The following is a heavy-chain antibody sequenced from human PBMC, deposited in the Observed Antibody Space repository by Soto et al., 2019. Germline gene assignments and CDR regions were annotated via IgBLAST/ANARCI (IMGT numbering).Heavy chain of an antibody. CDR1: GFTFSSYA. D-gene: IGHD3-9*01. CDR2: ISYDGSNK. Sequence: QVQLVESGGGVVQPGRSLRLSCAASGFTFSSYAMHWVRQAPGKGLEWVAVISYDGSNKYYADSVKGRFTISRDNSKNTPYLQMNSLRAEDTAVYYCARDLNDAYYYYGMDVWGQGTTVTVSS. CDR3: ARDLNDAYYYYGMDV. J-gene: IGHJ6*02. V-gene: IGHV3-30-3*01.